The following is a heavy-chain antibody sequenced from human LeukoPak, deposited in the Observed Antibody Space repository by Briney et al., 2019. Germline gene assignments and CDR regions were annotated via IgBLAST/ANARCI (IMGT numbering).Heavy chain of an antibody. V-gene: IGHV3-7*01. CDR1: GFTFSSYR. D-gene: IGHD1-26*01. J-gene: IGHJ4*02. Sequence: GGSLRLSCAASGFTFSSYRMSWVRQAPGKGLEWVANIKQDGSEKYYVDSVKGRFTISRDNAKNSLYLQMNSLRAEDTAVYYCARELGGYGVFDYWGQGTLVTVSS. CDR2: IKQDGSEK. CDR3: ARELGGYGVFDY.